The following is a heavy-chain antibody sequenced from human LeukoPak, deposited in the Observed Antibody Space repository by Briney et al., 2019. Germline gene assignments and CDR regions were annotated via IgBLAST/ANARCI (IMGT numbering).Heavy chain of an antibody. J-gene: IGHJ5*02. V-gene: IGHV1-18*04. Sequence: ASVKVSCKASGYTFSRDGISWVGQAPGQGLEWMGWISTYNGNTNYAQKLQGRVTMTTDTSTSTAYMELRSLTSDDTAVYYCARDLGYCGTDGCHRNWFDPWGQGTLVTVSS. CDR1: GYTFSRDG. CDR3: ARDLGYCGTDGCHRNWFDP. CDR2: ISTYNGNT. D-gene: IGHD2-2*03.